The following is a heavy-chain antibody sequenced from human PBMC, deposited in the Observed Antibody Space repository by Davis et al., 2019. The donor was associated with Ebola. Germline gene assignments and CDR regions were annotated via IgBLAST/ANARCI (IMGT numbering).Heavy chain of an antibody. Sequence: GESLKISCAASGFSFRSSGMSWVRQAPGKGLEWVSVISGRGTTIYYADSVKGRFTISRDNSKNTVFLQMNSLRDEDTAVYYCAKEAADCGSDCNSLCDDWGQGTLVTVSS. V-gene: IGHV3-23*01. D-gene: IGHD2-21*02. CDR3: AKEAADCGSDCNSLCDD. J-gene: IGHJ1*01. CDR2: ISGRGTTI. CDR1: GFSFRSSG.